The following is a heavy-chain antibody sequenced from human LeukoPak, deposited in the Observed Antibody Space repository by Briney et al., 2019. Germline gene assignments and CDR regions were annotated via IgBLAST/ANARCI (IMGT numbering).Heavy chain of an antibody. D-gene: IGHD2-2*01. J-gene: IGHJ4*02. CDR1: GGTFSSYA. V-gene: IGHV1-69*01. CDR3: ASVSIVVVTAAMHY. Sequence: GASVKVSCKATGGTFSSYAISWVRQAPGQGLEWMGGIIPIFGTANYAQKVQGRVTITADESTSTAYMELSSLRSEDTAVYYCASVSIVVVTAAMHYWGQGTLVTVSS. CDR2: IIPIFGTA.